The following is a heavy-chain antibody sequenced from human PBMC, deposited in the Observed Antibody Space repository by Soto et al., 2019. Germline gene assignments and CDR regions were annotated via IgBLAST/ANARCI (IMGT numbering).Heavy chain of an antibody. J-gene: IGHJ3*01. V-gene: IGHV4-61*01. D-gene: IGHD1-7*01. Sequence: SETLSLTCTVSVVSVSIGSHYWSWIRQPPGKGLEWIAYIYHSGSTDYNPSLKSRVTISVDLSRNQFSLRLESVTAADTAVYYCSRARYDELNSFAALDLWGQGDMVPV. CDR2: IYHSGST. CDR1: VVSVSIGSHY. CDR3: SRARYDELNSFAALDL.